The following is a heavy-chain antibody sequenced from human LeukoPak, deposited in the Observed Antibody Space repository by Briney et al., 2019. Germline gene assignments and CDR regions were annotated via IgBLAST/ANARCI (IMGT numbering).Heavy chain of an antibody. V-gene: IGHV3-48*01. Sequence: GGSLRLSCAASGFTFNTYTMNWVRQAPGKGLEWVSYISGSSGIIDYADSVRGRFTISRDNAKNSLYLQMNSLRAEDTAVYYCASRGREAGPHDYWGQGTLVTVSS. CDR1: GFTFNTYT. CDR2: ISGSSGII. D-gene: IGHD3-16*01. J-gene: IGHJ4*02. CDR3: ASRGREAGPHDY.